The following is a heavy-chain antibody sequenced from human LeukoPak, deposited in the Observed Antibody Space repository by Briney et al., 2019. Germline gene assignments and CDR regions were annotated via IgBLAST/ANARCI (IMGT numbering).Heavy chain of an antibody. D-gene: IGHD3-22*01. Sequence: GGSLRLSCAASGFTFSSYGMHWVRQAPGKGLEWVAVISYDGSNKYYADSVKGRFTISRDNSKNTLYLQMNSLRAEDTAVYYCASECKDEIGSSYDYWGQGTLVTVSS. CDR2: ISYDGSNK. V-gene: IGHV3-30*03. CDR1: GFTFSSYG. J-gene: IGHJ4*02. CDR3: ASECKDEIGSSYDY.